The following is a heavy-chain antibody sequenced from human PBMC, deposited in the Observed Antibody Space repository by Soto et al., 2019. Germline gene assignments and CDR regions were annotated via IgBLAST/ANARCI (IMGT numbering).Heavy chain of an antibody. CDR3: ARDAGYCSGGSCSKGFDP. V-gene: IGHV4-31*03. CDR1: GGSISSGGYC. D-gene: IGHD2-15*01. J-gene: IGHJ5*02. CDR2: IYYSGST. Sequence: SETLSLTCTVSGGSISSGGYCWSWLRQHPGKGLEWIGYIYYSGSTYYNPSLKSRVTISVDTTKNQFSLKLSSVTAADTAVYYCARDAGYCSGGSCSKGFDPWGQGTLVTVSS.